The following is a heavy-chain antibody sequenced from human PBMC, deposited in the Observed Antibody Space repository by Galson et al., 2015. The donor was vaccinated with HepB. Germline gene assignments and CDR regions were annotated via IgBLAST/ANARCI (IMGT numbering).Heavy chain of an antibody. Sequence: SLRLSCAASGFTFSSYAMHWVRQAPGKGLEWVAVISYDGSNKYYADSVKGRFTISRDNSKNTLYLQMNSLRAEDTAVYYCAREYGQWLVPYYFDYWGQGTLVTVSS. J-gene: IGHJ4*02. V-gene: IGHV3-30*04. CDR2: ISYDGSNK. CDR3: AREYGQWLVPYYFDY. CDR1: GFTFSSYA. D-gene: IGHD6-19*01.